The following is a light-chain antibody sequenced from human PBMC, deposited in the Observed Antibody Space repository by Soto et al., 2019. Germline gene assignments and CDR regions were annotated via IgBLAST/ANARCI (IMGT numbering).Light chain of an antibody. CDR1: QGISSA. Sequence: AIQLTQSPSSLSASVGDRVSITCRASQGISSALAWYQHKPGKPPKLLNYDDYSLQSGVPSRFSGSESGTDCTLTISSLRPDDFAILYCQQLNTFPFTFGQGTRLEIK. J-gene: IGKJ5*01. CDR2: DDY. V-gene: IGKV1-13*02. CDR3: QQLNTFPFT.